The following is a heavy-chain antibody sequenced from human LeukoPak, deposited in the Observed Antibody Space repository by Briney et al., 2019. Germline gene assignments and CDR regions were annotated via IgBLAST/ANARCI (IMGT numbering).Heavy chain of an antibody. V-gene: IGHV4-61*08. CDR2: IYYSGST. CDR1: GGSISSGGYS. J-gene: IGHJ6*03. Sequence: SETLSLTCAVSGGSISSGGYSWSWIRQPPGKGLEWIGYIYYSGSTYYNPSLKSRVTISVDTSKNQFSLKLSSVTAADTAVYYCARATVTGPYYYYYYMDVWGKGTTVTASS. D-gene: IGHD1-14*01. CDR3: ARATVTGPYYYYYYMDV.